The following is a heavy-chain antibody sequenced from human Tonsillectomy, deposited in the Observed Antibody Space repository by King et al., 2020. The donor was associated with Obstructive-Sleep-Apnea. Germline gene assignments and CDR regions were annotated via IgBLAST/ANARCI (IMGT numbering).Heavy chain of an antibody. CDR1: GFTFGEYA. CDR2: IRSKAYGGAK. D-gene: IGHD3-16*02. CDR3: TRDSLTVYDYVWGTYRYRYYFDY. V-gene: IGHV3-49*04. J-gene: IGHJ4*02. Sequence: VQLVESGGGLVQPGRSLRLSCAASGFTFGEYAMTWVRQALGKGLEWGGFIRSKAYGGAKEYAASVKGSFTISRDDSKSIAYLQMNSLKTEDTAVYYCTRDSLTVYDYVWGTYRYRYYFDYWGQGTLLTVSS.